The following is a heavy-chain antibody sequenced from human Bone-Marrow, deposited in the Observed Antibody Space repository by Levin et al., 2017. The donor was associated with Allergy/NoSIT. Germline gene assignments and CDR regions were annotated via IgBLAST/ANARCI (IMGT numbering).Heavy chain of an antibody. CDR1: GFSLSSYGVG. CDR2: IYWDDDK. CDR3: AQRGSWAGNNWDTGYLDY. D-gene: IGHD1-1*01. V-gene: IGHV2-5*02. Sequence: SGPTLVKPAQTLTLTCTFSGFSLSSYGVGVGWIRQPPGKALEWLAVIYWDDDKRYNPSLKSRLTITKDTSKDQVVLTMTNMDTVDTATYYCAQRGSWAGNNWDTGYLDYWGQGTLVTVSS. J-gene: IGHJ4*02.